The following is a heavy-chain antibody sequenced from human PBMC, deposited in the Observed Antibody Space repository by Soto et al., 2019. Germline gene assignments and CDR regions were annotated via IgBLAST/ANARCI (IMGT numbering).Heavy chain of an antibody. J-gene: IGHJ6*02. D-gene: IGHD3-22*01. Sequence: GGSLRLSCAASGFTFSSYGMHWVRQAPGKGLEWVAVIWYDGSNKYYADSVKGRFTISRDNSKNTLYLQMNSLRAEDTAVYYCAREYSSPYGMDVWGQGTTVTVSS. CDR2: IWYDGSNK. CDR3: AREYSSPYGMDV. CDR1: GFTFSSYG. V-gene: IGHV3-33*01.